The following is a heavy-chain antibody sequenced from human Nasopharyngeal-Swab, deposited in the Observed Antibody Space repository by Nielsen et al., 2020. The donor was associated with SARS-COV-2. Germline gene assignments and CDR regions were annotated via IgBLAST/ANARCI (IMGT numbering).Heavy chain of an antibody. CDR2: ISGSGGST. CDR3: AKDWGLWLQAYHFDY. V-gene: IGHV3-23*01. D-gene: IGHD5-18*01. Sequence: GGSLRLSCAASGFTFSSYAMSWVRQAPGKGLEWVSAISGSGGSTYYADSVKGRFTISRDNSKNTLYLQMNSLRAEDTAVYYCAKDWGLWLQAYHFDYWGQGTLVTVSS. CDR1: GFTFSSYA. J-gene: IGHJ4*02.